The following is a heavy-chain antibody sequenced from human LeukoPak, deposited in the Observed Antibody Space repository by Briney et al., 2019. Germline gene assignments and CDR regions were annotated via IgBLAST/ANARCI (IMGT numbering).Heavy chain of an antibody. J-gene: IGHJ6*03. V-gene: IGHV3-23*01. Sequence: GGSLRLSCAASGFTFSSYEMNWVRQAPGKGLEWVSAISGSGGSTYYADSVKGRFTISRDNSKNTLYLQMNSLRAEDTALHYCARLRYNDFWSGHWKYYYYMDGWGKGTTVTVSS. D-gene: IGHD3-3*01. CDR3: ARLRYNDFWSGHWKYYYYMDG. CDR1: GFTFSSYE. CDR2: ISGSGGST.